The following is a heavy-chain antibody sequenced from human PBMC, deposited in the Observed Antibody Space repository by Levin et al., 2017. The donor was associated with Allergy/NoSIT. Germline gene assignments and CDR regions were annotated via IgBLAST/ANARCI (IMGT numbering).Heavy chain of an antibody. D-gene: IGHD5-12*01. CDR1: GGTFSSYA. V-gene: IGHV1-69*06. Sequence: ASVKVSCKASGGTFSSYAISWVRQAPGQGLEWMGGIIPIFGTANYAQKFQGRVTITADKSTSTAYMELSSLRSEDTAVYYCARNSGYDLVYYYYYYMDVWGKGTTVTVSS. J-gene: IGHJ6*03. CDR2: IIPIFGTA. CDR3: ARNSGYDLVYYYYYYMDV.